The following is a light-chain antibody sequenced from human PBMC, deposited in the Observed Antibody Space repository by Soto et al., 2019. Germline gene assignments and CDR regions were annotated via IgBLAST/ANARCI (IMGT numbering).Light chain of an antibody. V-gene: IGKV3-20*01. CDR1: QSITNSY. Sequence: EIVLTQSPDTLSLSPGERATLSCRASQSITNSYLAWYQQKPGQAPRLLIYGASSRATGIPDRFSGSGSGTDFTLTINRLEPEDCAVYYCQQYGSSPRTFGQGTKVEIK. J-gene: IGKJ1*01. CDR3: QQYGSSPRT. CDR2: GAS.